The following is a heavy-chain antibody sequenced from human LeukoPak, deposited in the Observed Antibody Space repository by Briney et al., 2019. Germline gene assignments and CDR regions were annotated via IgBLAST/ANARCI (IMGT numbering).Heavy chain of an antibody. Sequence: GGSLRLSCAASGFTFSSYAMHWVRQAPGKGLEWVAVISYDGSNKYYADSVKGRFTISRDNSKNTLYLQMNSLRAEDTAVYYCARDANYYDSSGYYVGAFDIWGQGTMVTVSS. V-gene: IGHV3-30-3*01. CDR2: ISYDGSNK. CDR3: ARDANYYDSSGYYVGAFDI. D-gene: IGHD3-22*01. J-gene: IGHJ3*02. CDR1: GFTFSSYA.